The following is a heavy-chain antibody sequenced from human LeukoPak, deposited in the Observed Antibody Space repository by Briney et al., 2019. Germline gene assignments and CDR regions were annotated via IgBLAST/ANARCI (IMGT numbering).Heavy chain of an antibody. CDR2: IYHSGST. J-gene: IGHJ4*02. V-gene: IGHV4-30-2*01. CDR1: GGSISSGGYY. Sequence: SETLSLTCTVSGGSISSGGYYWSWIRQPPGTGLEWIGYIYHSGSTYYNPSLKSRVTISVDRSKNQFSLKLSSVTAADTAVYYCARVSPAAFVDYWGQGTLVTVSS. CDR3: ARVSPAAFVDY. D-gene: IGHD2-2*01.